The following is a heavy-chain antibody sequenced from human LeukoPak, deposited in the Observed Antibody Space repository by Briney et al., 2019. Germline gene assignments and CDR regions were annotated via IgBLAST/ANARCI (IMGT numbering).Heavy chain of an antibody. J-gene: IGHJ6*02. Sequence: SETLSLTCTVSGGSISSYYWSWIRQPAGKGLEWIGRIYTSGSMNYNPSLKIRVTMSVDTSKNQFSLKLSSVPAADTAVYYCASDRSGLEAPYYYYGMDVWGPGNTVTVSS. D-gene: IGHD3-3*01. CDR3: ASDRSGLEAPYYYYGMDV. V-gene: IGHV4-4*07. CDR2: IYTSGSM. CDR1: GGSISSYY.